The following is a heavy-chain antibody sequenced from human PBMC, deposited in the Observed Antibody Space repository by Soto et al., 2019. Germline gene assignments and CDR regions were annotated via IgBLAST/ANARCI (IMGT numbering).Heavy chain of an antibody. V-gene: IGHV3-7*01. CDR3: ARERGGSCYGCLD. J-gene: IGHJ4*02. CDR1: GFTFSRYW. Sequence: EVQLVDSGGGLVQPGGSLRLSCAASGFTFSRYWMSWVRQAPGKGLEWVANINEDGSEKYYVDSVKGRFTISRDNAKNSLYLQMNSLRAGDTAVYYCARERGGSCYGCLDWGQGTLVTVSS. D-gene: IGHD2-15*01. CDR2: INEDGSEK.